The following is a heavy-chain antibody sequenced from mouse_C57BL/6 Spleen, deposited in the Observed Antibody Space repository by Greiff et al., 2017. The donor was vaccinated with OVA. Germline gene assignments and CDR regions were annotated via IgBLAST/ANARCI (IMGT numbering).Heavy chain of an antibody. J-gene: IGHJ4*01. Sequence: EVQLQESGPELVKPGASVKISCKASGYSFTDYNMNWVKQSNGKSLEWIGVINPNYGTTSYNQKFKGKATLTVDQSSSTAYMQLNSLTAEDAAVYYCARVGWDGDAMDDWGQGTSVTVSS. CDR2: INPNYGTT. CDR1: GYSFTDYN. CDR3: ARVGWDGDAMDD. D-gene: IGHD4-1*01. V-gene: IGHV1-39*01.